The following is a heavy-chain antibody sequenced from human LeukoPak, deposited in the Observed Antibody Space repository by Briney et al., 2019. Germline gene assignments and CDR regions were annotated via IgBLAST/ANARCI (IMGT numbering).Heavy chain of an antibody. CDR1: GGSISSYY. CDR3: ASQMATISPLDY. CDR2: IYYSGST. J-gene: IGHJ4*02. D-gene: IGHD5-24*01. V-gene: IGHV4-59*08. Sequence: PSETLSLTCTVSGGSISSYYWSWIRQPPGKGLEWIGYIYYSGSTNYNPSLKSRVTISVDTSKNQFSLKLSSVTAADTAVYYCASQMATISPLDYWGQGTLVTVSS.